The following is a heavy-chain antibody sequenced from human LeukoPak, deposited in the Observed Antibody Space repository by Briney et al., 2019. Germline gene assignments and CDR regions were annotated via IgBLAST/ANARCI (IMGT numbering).Heavy chain of an antibody. D-gene: IGHD3-3*01. CDR1: GYSFTSYW. Sequence: GESLKISCKGPGYSFTSYWIGCVRQMPGKGLEWMGIIYPGDSDTRYSPSFQGQVTISADKSISTAYLQWSSLKASDTAMYYCARLFGRDFWSGYYPYYFDYWGQGTLVTVSS. V-gene: IGHV5-51*01. CDR2: IYPGDSDT. CDR3: ARLFGRDFWSGYYPYYFDY. J-gene: IGHJ4*02.